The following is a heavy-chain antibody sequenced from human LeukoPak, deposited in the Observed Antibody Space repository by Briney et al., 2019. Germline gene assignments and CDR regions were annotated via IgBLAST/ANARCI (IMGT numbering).Heavy chain of an antibody. V-gene: IGHV3-7*01. Sequence: TGGSLRLSCAASGFTFSIFWMSWVRQAPGKGLEWVANIKQDGSEKNYVDSVKGRFTISRDNAKNSLYLQTNSLRVEDTAVYYCAGRIAMVRGGDVWGKWTTVTVSS. CDR3: AGRIAMVRGGDV. CDR2: IKQDGSEK. J-gene: IGHJ6*04. CDR1: GFTFSIFW. D-gene: IGHD3-10*01.